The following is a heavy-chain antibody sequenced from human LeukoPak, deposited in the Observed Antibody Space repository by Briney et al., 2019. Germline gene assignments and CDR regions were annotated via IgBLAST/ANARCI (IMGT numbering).Heavy chain of an antibody. J-gene: IGHJ5*02. Sequence: ASVKVSCKASGYTFTNYGISWVRQAPGQGLEWMGWISAYNGNTNYAQKLQGRVTMTTDTSTSTAYMELRSLRSDDTAVYYCARARYRYCSSTSCPRWFDPWGQGTLVTVSS. D-gene: IGHD2-2*01. CDR1: GYTFTNYG. CDR3: ARARYRYCSSTSCPRWFDP. V-gene: IGHV1-18*01. CDR2: ISAYNGNT.